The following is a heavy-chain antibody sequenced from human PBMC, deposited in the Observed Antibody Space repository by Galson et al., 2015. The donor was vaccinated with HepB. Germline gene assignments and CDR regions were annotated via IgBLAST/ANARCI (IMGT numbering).Heavy chain of an antibody. Sequence: SLRLSCAASGFSFSSYAMSWFRQSPGKGLEWVSVITGSGGSTHDADSVKGRFTISRDNSNNTLYLQMNSLRSEDTAVYYCAKAKTPSKMASIADHWGQGALVTVSS. D-gene: IGHD5-24*01. CDR3: AKAKTPSKMASIADH. J-gene: IGHJ4*02. CDR1: GFSFSSYA. V-gene: IGHV3-23*01. CDR2: ITGSGGST.